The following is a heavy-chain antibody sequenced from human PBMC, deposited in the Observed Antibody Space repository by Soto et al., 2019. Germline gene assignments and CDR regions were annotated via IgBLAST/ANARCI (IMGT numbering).Heavy chain of an antibody. V-gene: IGHV3-23*01. CDR2: ISGSGDGT. J-gene: IGHJ4*02. CDR1: GFTFSSFA. Sequence: PGGSLRLSCAASGFTFSSFALSWVLQAPGKGLEWVSAISGSGDGTDYAASVKGRFTISRDNSKNTLYLQMNSLRAEDTAVYYCAGPGYSSQDYWGQGALVTVSS. D-gene: IGHD5-18*01. CDR3: AGPGYSSQDY.